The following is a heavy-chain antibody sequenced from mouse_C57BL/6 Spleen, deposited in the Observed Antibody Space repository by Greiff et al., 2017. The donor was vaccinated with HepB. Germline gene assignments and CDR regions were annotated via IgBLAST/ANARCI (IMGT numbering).Heavy chain of an antibody. V-gene: IGHV1-18*01. CDR2: INPNNGGT. Sequence: VQLQQSGPELVKPGASVKIPCKASGYTFTDYNMDWVKQSHGKSLEWIGDINPNNGGTIYNQKFKGKATFTVDKSYSTAYMELRSLTSEDTAVDYCARETTTVVARYFDVWGTGTTVTVSS. D-gene: IGHD1-1*01. CDR1: GYTFTDYN. J-gene: IGHJ1*03. CDR3: ARETTTVVARYFDV.